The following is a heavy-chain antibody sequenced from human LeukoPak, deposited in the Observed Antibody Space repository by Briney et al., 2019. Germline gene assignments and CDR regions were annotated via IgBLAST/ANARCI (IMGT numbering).Heavy chain of an antibody. V-gene: IGHV3-9*01. CDR2: ISWDSGSI. J-gene: IGHJ4*02. D-gene: IGHD3-22*01. Sequence: PGGSLRLSCAASGFTFDDYATHWVRQAPGKGLEWVSGISWDSGSIGYADSVKGRFTISRDNAKNSLYLQMNSLRAEDTALYYCAKDPYYYDSSRFDYWGQGTLVTVSS. CDR3: AKDPYYYDSSRFDY. CDR1: GFTFDDYA.